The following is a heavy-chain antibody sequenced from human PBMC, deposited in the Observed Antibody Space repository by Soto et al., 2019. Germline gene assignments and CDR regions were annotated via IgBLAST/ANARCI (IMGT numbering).Heavy chain of an antibody. CDR2: INPSGGST. CDR1: GYTFTSYY. J-gene: IGHJ1*01. CDR3: ARDQTLHFPYDSSGYSAAFPSQH. Sequence: GASVKVSCKASGYTFTSYYMHWVRQAPGQGLEWMGIINPSGGSTSYAQKLQGRVTMTRDTSTSTVYMELSSLRSEDTAVYYCARDQTLHFPYDSSGYSAAFPSQHWGQGTLVTVSS. V-gene: IGHV1-46*01. D-gene: IGHD3-22*01.